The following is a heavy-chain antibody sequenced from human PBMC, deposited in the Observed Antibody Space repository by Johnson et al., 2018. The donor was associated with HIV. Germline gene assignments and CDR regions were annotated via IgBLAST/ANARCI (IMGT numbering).Heavy chain of an antibody. V-gene: IGHV3-53*01. D-gene: IGHD6-13*01. CDR1: GFTVSSNY. J-gene: IGHJ3*02. CDR3: ARDRRVGAAAPDDAFDI. CDR2: IYSGGST. Sequence: VQLVESGGGLIQPGGSLRLSCAASGFTVSSNYMSWVRQAPGKGLEWVSVIYSGGSTYYADSVKGRFTISRDNSKNTLYLQMNSLRAEDTAVYYCARDRRVGAAAPDDAFDIWGQGTMVTVSS.